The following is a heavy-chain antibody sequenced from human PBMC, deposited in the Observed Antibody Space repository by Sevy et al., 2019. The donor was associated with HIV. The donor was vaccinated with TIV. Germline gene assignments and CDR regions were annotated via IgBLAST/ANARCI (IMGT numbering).Heavy chain of an antibody. V-gene: IGHV3-7*03. Sequence: GGSLRLSCAASGFTFSSYWMSWVRQAPGKGLEWVANIKQDGSEKYYVDSVKGRFTISRDNAKNSLYLQMNSLRAEDTAVYYCARDLVGSGRHYYGMDVWGQGTTVTVSS. CDR1: GFTFSSYW. J-gene: IGHJ6*02. CDR2: IKQDGSEK. CDR3: ARDLVGSGRHYYGMDV. D-gene: IGHD3-3*01.